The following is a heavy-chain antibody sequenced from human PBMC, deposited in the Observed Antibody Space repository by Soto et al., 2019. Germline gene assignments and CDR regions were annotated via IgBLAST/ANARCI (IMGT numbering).Heavy chain of an antibody. D-gene: IGHD2-2*01. J-gene: IGHJ4*02. CDR1: GGSISSGGYY. CDR2: SYYGGGT. Sequence: QVQLQESGPGLVKPSQTLSLTCTVSGGSISSGGYYWSWIRQHPGKGLEWIGYSYYGGGTYYNPSLKSRVTISVDTSKNQFSLKLSSVTAADTAVYYCARGVCSSTSCYVDYWGQGTLVTVSS. CDR3: ARGVCSSTSCYVDY. V-gene: IGHV4-31*03.